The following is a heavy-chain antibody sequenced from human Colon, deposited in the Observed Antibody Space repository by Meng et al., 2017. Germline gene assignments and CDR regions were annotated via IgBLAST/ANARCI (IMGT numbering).Heavy chain of an antibody. V-gene: IGHV3-15*01. Sequence: GESLKISCAASGLTLSNAWMTWVRQAPGKGLEWVGRIKSKIDGGTTDFPASVKGRFTISRYDSKNTLYLQITTLQIEDTAVYYCAATVSSPGAFHIWGQGTMVTVSS. CDR1: GLTLSNAW. CDR3: AATVSSPGAFHI. D-gene: IGHD6-6*01. CDR2: IKSKIDGGTT. J-gene: IGHJ3*02.